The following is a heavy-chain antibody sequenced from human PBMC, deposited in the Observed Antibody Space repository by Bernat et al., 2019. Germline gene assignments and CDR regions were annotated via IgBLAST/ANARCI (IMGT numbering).Heavy chain of an antibody. V-gene: IGHV3-30-3*01. CDR3: ARDPIAAAGTDY. CDR2: ISYDGSNK. D-gene: IGHD6-13*01. Sequence: QVQLVESGGGVVQPGRSLRLSCAASGFTFSSYAMHWVRQAPGKGLEWVAVISYDGSNKYYADSVKGRFTISRDNSKNTLYLQMNSLRAEDTAVYYCARDPIAAAGTDYWGQGTTVTVSS. J-gene: IGHJ4*03. CDR1: GFTFSSYA.